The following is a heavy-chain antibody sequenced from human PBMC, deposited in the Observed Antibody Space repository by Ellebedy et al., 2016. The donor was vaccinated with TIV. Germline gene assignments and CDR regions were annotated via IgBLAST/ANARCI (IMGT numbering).Heavy chain of an antibody. J-gene: IGHJ6*02. D-gene: IGHD2-8*01. Sequence: ASVKVSXXASGYTFTGYYMHWVRQAPGQGLEWMGWINPNSGGTNYAQKFQGWVTMTRDTSISTAYIELSRLRSDDTAVYYCARVCSGYCTNGVDYYGMDVWGQGTTVTVSS. CDR2: INPNSGGT. CDR1: GYTFTGYY. V-gene: IGHV1-2*04. CDR3: ARVCSGYCTNGVDYYGMDV.